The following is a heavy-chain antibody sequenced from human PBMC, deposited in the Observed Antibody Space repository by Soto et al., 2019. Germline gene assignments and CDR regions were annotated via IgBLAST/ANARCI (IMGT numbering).Heavy chain of an antibody. CDR2: INPSGGST. J-gene: IGHJ4*02. V-gene: IGHV1-46*01. CDR1: GYTFTSYY. CDR3: ARGPPVLRYFDWLSENTFDY. D-gene: IGHD3-9*01. Sequence: ASVKVSCKASGYTFTSYYMHWVRQAPGQGLEWMGIINPSGGSTSYAQKFQGRVTMTRDTSTSTVYMELSSLRSEDTAVYYCARGPPVLRYFDWLSENTFDYWGQGTLVTVSS.